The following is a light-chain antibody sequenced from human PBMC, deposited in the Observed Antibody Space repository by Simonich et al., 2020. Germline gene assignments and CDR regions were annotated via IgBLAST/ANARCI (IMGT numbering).Light chain of an antibody. CDR2: DDS. CDR3: QVWDSSSDHPV. V-gene: IGLV3-21*03. J-gene: IGLJ3*02. Sequence: SYVLTQPPSVSVAPGKTARITCGGNNIGSKSVHWYQQKPGQAPVLVVYDDSDRPSGIPKRCSGSNSGNTATLTISRVEAGDEADYYCQVWDSSSDHPVFGGGTKLTVL. CDR1: NIGSKS.